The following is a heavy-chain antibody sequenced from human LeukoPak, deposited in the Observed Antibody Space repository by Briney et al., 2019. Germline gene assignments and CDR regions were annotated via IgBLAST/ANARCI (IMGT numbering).Heavy chain of an antibody. D-gene: IGHD1-26*01. Sequence: PGGSLRLSCVASGFTFSDYYMSWIRQAPGKGLEWVSYISSSDTTIYYADSVKGRFTISRDNAKNSLYLQMNSLKASDTAMYYCARGSGSYFPPFDYWGQGTLVTVSS. J-gene: IGHJ4*02. CDR2: ISSSDTTI. CDR3: ARGSGSYFPPFDY. CDR1: GFTFSDYY. V-gene: IGHV3-11*01.